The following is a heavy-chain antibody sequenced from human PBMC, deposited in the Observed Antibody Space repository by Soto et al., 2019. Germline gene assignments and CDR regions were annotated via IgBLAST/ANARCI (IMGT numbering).Heavy chain of an antibody. CDR3: ARVFGSSWHFYYYYGMDV. V-gene: IGHV3-30-3*01. CDR2: ISYDGSNK. Sequence: GGSLRLSCAASGFTFSSYAMHWVRQAPGKGLEWVAVISYDGSNKYYADSVKGRFTISRDNSKNTLYLQMNSLRAEDTAVYYCARVFGSSWHFYYYYGMDVWGQGTTVTVSS. D-gene: IGHD6-13*01. CDR1: GFTFSSYA. J-gene: IGHJ6*02.